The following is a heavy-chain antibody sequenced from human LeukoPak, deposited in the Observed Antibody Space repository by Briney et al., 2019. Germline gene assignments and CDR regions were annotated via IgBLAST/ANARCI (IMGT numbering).Heavy chain of an antibody. CDR3: ARGNSCSGGSCSYYFDY. V-gene: IGHV3-21*01. D-gene: IGHD2-15*01. CDR1: EFTFSSYS. J-gene: IGHJ4*02. Sequence: GGSLRLSCAASEFTFSSYSMSWVRQAPGKGLDWVSSISSSSSYIYYADSLKGRFTISRDNAKNSLSLQMNSLRAEDTAVYYCARGNSCSGGSCSYYFDYWGQGTLVTVSS. CDR2: ISSSSSYI.